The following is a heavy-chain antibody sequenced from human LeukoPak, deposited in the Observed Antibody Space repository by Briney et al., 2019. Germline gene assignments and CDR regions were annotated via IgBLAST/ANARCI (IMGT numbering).Heavy chain of an antibody. CDR1: GGSISSYY. CDR3: ARLYSNYVFSY. J-gene: IGHJ4*02. D-gene: IGHD4-11*01. V-gene: IGHV4-59*08. CDR2: IYYSGST. Sequence: PSETLSLTCTVSGGSISSYYWSWIRQPPGKGLEWIGYIYYSGSTNYNPSLKNRVTISVDTSKNQFSLKLSSVTAADTAVYYCARLYSNYVFSYWGQGTLVTVSS.